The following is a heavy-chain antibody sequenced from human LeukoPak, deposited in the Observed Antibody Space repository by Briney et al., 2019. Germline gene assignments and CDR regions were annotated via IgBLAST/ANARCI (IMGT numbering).Heavy chain of an antibody. Sequence: PGGSLRLSCAASGFSFSSYAMHWVRQAPGKGLEWVAVISYDGDSNNKYYADSAKGRFTISRDNSKDTLYLQMNSLRAEDTAVYYCATDVTMVRGVLDYWGRGTLVTVSS. CDR1: GFSFSSYA. D-gene: IGHD3-10*01. V-gene: IGHV3-30-3*01. CDR3: ATDVTMVRGVLDY. J-gene: IGHJ4*02. CDR2: ISYDGDSNNK.